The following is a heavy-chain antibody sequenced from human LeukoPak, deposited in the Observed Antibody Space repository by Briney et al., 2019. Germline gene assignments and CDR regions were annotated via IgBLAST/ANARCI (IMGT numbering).Heavy chain of an antibody. D-gene: IGHD3-3*01. J-gene: IGHJ5*02. CDR3: ARGDLKSDRFDP. V-gene: IGHV4-61*02. CDR2: FYSSGRT. CDR1: GDSISSGFYY. Sequence: SQTLSLPCTVPGDSISSGFYYWNWIRPPAGKGLEWIGRFYSSGRTNFNPSLKSRVTISSDTSKNQFSLKLRSVTAADTAVYYCARGDLKSDRFDPWGQGTLVTVSP.